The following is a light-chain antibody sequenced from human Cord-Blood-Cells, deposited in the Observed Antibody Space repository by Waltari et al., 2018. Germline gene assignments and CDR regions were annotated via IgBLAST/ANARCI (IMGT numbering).Light chain of an antibody. CDR3: QQRSNWWT. CDR1: QSVSSY. J-gene: IGKJ1*01. CDR2: DAS. V-gene: IGKV3-11*01. Sequence: EIVLTQSPATLSLSPGERATLSCRASQSVSSYLAWYQQKPGQAPRLHIYDASNRATGIPARFSGSGSGTDFTLTISSLEPEDFAVYYCQQRSNWWTFGQGTKVEIK.